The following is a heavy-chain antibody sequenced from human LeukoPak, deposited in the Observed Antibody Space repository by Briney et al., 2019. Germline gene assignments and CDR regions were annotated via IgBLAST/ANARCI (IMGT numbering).Heavy chain of an antibody. CDR3: ARDPSGRVDISGYRYYYFDY. CDR1: GYTFTGYY. D-gene: IGHD3-22*01. Sequence: ASVKVSCKPSGYTFTGYYMHWVLQAPGQGLEWMGRINPNSGGTNYAQKFQGRVTMTRDTAISTAYMEVSRLTSDDTAVYYCARDPSGRVDISGYRYYYFDYWGQGSLVTVSS. J-gene: IGHJ4*02. V-gene: IGHV1-2*06. CDR2: INPNSGGT.